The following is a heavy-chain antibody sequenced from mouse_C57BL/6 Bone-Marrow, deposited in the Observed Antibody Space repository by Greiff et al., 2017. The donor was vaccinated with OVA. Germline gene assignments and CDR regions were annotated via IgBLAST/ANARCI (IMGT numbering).Heavy chain of an antibody. CDR1: GFNIKDYY. V-gene: IGHV14-1*01. J-gene: IGHJ3*01. CDR2: IDPEDGDT. Sequence: EVQLQQSGAELVRPGASVKLSCTASGFNIKDYYMHWVKQRPEQGLEWIGRIDPEDGDTEYAPKFQGKATMTADTSSNTAYLQLSSLTSEDTAVYYCTTFITTVVEAYWGQGTLVTVSA. D-gene: IGHD1-1*01. CDR3: TTFITTVVEAY.